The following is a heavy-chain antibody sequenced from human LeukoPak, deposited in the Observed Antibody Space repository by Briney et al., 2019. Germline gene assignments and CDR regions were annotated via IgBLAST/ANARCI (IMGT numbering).Heavy chain of an antibody. CDR2: INHSGST. CDR3: AGGPPRKYYYDDRESNWYVDL. D-gene: IGHD3-22*01. V-gene: IGHV4-39*07. Sequence: PSETLSLTCTVSGGSIDSRSYYWNWIRQPPGKGLEWIGEINHSGSTNYNPSLKSRVTISVDTSKNQFSLKLSSVTAADTAVYYCAGGPPRKYYYDDRESNWYVDLWGRGTLVTVSS. J-gene: IGHJ2*01. CDR1: GGSIDSRSYY.